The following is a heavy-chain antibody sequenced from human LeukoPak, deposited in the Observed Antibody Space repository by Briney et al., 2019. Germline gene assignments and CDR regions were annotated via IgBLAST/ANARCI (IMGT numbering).Heavy chain of an antibody. V-gene: IGHV3-11*06. J-gene: IGHJ4*02. CDR1: GFTFSNYY. D-gene: IGHD3-22*01. CDR3: ARDQGENYDSSGYYPY. Sequence: GSLRLSCAASGFTFSNYYMSWIRQAPGKGLELVSYISGSSGSTNYADSVMGRFTISRDNGKNSLYLQMNSLRAEDTAVYYCARDQGENYDSSGYYPYWGQGTLVTVSS. CDR2: ISGSSGST.